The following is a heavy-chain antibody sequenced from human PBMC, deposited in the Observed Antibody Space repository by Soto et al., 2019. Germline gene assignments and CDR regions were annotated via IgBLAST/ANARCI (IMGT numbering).Heavy chain of an antibody. Sequence: QITLRESGPTLVQPTQTLTLTCTLSGVSLSTSGEGVGWIRQPPGKALEWLALIYWDDDKRFSPSLKSRLAITRDISKNQVVMTMTDMAPEATGINYCAHRQRTVVVGAPFDLWGQGSQVTVSS. CDR2: IYWDDDK. CDR3: AHRQRTVVVGAPFDL. CDR1: GVSLSTSGEG. J-gene: IGHJ4*02. V-gene: IGHV2-5*02. D-gene: IGHD2-15*01.